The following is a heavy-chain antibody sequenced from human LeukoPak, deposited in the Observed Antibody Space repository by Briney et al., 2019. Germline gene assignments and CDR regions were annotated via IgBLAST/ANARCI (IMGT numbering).Heavy chain of an antibody. Sequence: GGSLRLSCAASGFTVSSNYMSWVRQVPGKGLEWVSVIYSGGSTYYADSVKGRFTISRDNSKNTLYLQMNSLRAEDTAVYYCARDRYYDSSGYFDPDAFDIWGQGTMVTVSS. J-gene: IGHJ3*02. D-gene: IGHD3-22*01. CDR1: GFTVSSNY. CDR3: ARDRYYDSSGYFDPDAFDI. CDR2: IYSGGST. V-gene: IGHV3-53*01.